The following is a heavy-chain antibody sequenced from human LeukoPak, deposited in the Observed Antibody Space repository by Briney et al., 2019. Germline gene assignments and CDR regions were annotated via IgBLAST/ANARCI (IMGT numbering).Heavy chain of an antibody. J-gene: IGHJ4*02. D-gene: IGHD1-26*01. V-gene: IGHV3-30*18. CDR3: AKVEGGTPGAYFDY. Sequence: GGSLRLSCAASGFTFSSYGMHWVRQAPGKGLEWVAVISYDGSNKYYADSVKGRFTISRDNSKNTLYLQMNSLRAEDTAVYYCAKVEGGTPGAYFDYWGQGTLVTVSS. CDR2: ISYDGSNK. CDR1: GFTFSSYG.